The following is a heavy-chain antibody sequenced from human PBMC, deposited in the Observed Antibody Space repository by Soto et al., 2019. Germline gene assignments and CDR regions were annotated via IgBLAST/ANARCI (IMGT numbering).Heavy chain of an antibody. CDR2: IHPSGST. V-gene: IGHV4-34*01. CDR3: ARDEGSSGWYYFDY. D-gene: IGHD6-19*01. Sequence: PSETLSLTCAVYGRSFSGYYWTWIRQPPGKGLEWIGEIHPSGSTNYNPSLKSRVTISVDKSKNQFSLKLSAVTAADTAVYYCARDEGSSGWYYFDYWGQGTLVTSPQ. CDR1: GRSFSGYY. J-gene: IGHJ4*02.